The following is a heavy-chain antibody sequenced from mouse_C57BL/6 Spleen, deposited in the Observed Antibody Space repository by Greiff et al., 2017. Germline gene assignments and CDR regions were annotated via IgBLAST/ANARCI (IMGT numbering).Heavy chain of an antibody. CDR3: ARSGGSSRFAY. V-gene: IGHV1-26*01. J-gene: IGHJ3*01. Sequence: VQLQQSGPELVKPGASVKISCKASGYTFTDYYMNWVKQSHGKSLEWIGDINPNNGGTSYNQKFKGKATLTVDKSSSTAYMELRSLTSEDSAVYYCARSGGSSRFAYWGQGTLVTVSA. CDR2: INPNNGGT. D-gene: IGHD1-1*01. CDR1: GYTFTDYY.